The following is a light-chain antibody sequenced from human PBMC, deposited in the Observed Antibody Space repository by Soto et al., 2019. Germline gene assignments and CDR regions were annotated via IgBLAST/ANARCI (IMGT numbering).Light chain of an antibody. CDR2: GAS. V-gene: IGKV3D-20*02. J-gene: IGKJ1*01. CDR3: QQRSNWPRT. CDR1: QSVNNNY. Sequence: ENVLTQSPGTLSLSPGEEATLSCRASQSVNNNYLAWYQQIPGQPPRLLIYGASSRATGIPDRFSGRGSGTDFTLTISSLEPEDFAVYYCQQRSNWPRTFGQGTKVDIK.